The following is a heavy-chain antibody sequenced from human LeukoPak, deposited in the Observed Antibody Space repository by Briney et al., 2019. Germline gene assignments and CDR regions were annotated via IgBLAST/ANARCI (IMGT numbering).Heavy chain of an antibody. V-gene: IGHV1-2*02. J-gene: IGHJ6*03. CDR1: GYTFTSYD. CDR2: INPNSGGT. Sequence: ASVKVSCKASGYTFTSYDINWVRQATGQGLEWMGWINPNSGGTKYAQKFQGRVTMTRDTSISTAYMELSRLRSDDTAVYYCARRADGSSSVRGKLGYYYYMDVWGKGTTVTVSS. D-gene: IGHD6-6*01. CDR3: ARRADGSSSVRGKLGYYYYMDV.